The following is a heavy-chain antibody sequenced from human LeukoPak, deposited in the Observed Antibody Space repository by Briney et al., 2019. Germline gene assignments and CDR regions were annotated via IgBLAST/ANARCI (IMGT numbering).Heavy chain of an antibody. CDR2: ISSSRSTI. J-gene: IGHJ4*02. V-gene: IGHV3-48*04. D-gene: IGHD4-17*01. CDR1: GFTFSSNS. Sequence: AGGSLRLSCAASGFTFSSNSMNWVRQAPGRGLEWVSYISSSRSTIYYADSVKGRFTISRDNAKNSLYLQMNSLRAEDTAVYYCARAPTDDYGDYSFDYWGQGTLVTVSS. CDR3: ARAPTDDYGDYSFDY.